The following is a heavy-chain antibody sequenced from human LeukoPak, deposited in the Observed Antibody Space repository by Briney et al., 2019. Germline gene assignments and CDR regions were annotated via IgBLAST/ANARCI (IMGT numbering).Heavy chain of an antibody. CDR1: GLAVSDNY. CDR2: IFPNGNT. D-gene: IGHD4-17*01. V-gene: IGHV3-53*01. CDR3: TRANPVYGDFDY. J-gene: IGHJ4*02. Sequence: GGSLRLSCALSGLAVSDNYLSWVRQAPGKGLERVSVIFPNGNTYSADFVQGRFSISRDKSTNTLFLDMSSLRTDDTAIYFCTRANPVYGDFDYWGQGTLVSVSS.